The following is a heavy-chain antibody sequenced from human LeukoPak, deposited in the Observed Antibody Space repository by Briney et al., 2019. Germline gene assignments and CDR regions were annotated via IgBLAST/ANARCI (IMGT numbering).Heavy chain of an antibody. CDR1: GGSVSSGNYY. Sequence: SETLSLTCIVSGGSVSSGNYYWGWIRQPPGKGLEWIGSVSSGGSTYYTPSLKSRVALSVDTSKSQLSLKLNSVTAADTAVYYCARDGRGSGWELVFGASYYFYMDVWGKGTTVTVSS. CDR3: ARDGRGSGWELVFGASYYFYMDV. J-gene: IGHJ6*03. V-gene: IGHV4-39*07. CDR2: VSSGGST. D-gene: IGHD1-26*01.